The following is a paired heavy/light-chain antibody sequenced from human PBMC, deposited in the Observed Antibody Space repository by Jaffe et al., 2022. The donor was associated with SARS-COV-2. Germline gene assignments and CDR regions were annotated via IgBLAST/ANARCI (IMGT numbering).Heavy chain of an antibody. V-gene: IGHV3-23*01. CDR1: GLTFSDYA. Sequence: EVQLLDSGGGLVQSGGSLRLSCAASGLTFSDYAMSWVRQAPGKGLEWVSGISGDVGYYADSVKGRFTISRDISKNTVYLQMNSLRVEDTAIYYCAKDGHFKNGVWDYFDYWGQGTLVTVSS. D-gene: IGHD2-8*01. CDR2: ISGDVG. J-gene: IGHJ4*02. CDR3: AKDGHFKNGVWDYFDY.
Light chain of an antibody. Sequence: EIVLTQSPGTLSLSPGERATLSCRASQSVSNSYLAWYQQKPGQAPRLLIYGASSRATGIPDRFSGSGSGTDFTLTISRLEPEDFAEYYCQQYGRSPEMYTFGQGTKLEIK. V-gene: IGKV3-20*01. CDR2: GAS. CDR1: QSVSNSY. CDR3: QQYGRSPEMYT. J-gene: IGKJ2*01.